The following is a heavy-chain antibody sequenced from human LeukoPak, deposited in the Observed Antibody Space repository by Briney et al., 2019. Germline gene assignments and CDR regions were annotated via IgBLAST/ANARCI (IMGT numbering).Heavy chain of an antibody. CDR1: GFTFSSYA. Sequence: GGSLRLSCAASGFTFSSYAMSWVRQAPGRGLEWVASINHNGNVNYYVDSVKGRFTISRDNAKNSLYLQMSNLRAEDTAVYFCARGGGLDVWGQGATVTVSS. J-gene: IGHJ6*02. CDR2: INHNGNVN. CDR3: ARGGGLDV. V-gene: IGHV3-7*03. D-gene: IGHD3-16*01.